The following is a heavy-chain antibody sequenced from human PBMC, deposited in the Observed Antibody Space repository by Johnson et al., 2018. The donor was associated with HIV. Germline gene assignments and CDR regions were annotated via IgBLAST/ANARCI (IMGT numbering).Heavy chain of an antibody. J-gene: IGHJ3*02. CDR1: GFTFSSFG. D-gene: IGHD1-1*01. CDR3: ANTWKYAFDI. Sequence: VQLVESGGGVVQPGRSLRLSCAASGFTFSSFGMHWVRQAPGKGLEWVAVIWYDGSNKYYADSVKGRFTISRDNSKNTLYLQMNSLRAEDTAVYYCANTWKYAFDIWGQGTMVTVSS. V-gene: IGHV3-33*06. CDR2: IWYDGSNK.